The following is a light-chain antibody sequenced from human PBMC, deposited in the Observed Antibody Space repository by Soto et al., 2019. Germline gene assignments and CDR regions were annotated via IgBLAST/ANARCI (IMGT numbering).Light chain of an antibody. CDR2: GAS. J-gene: IGKJ1*01. CDR3: QQYGDSPPWT. V-gene: IGKV3-20*01. CDR1: QSVSSSY. Sequence: EIVLTQSPGTLSLSPGERATLSCRASQSVSSSYLAWYQQKPGQAPRLLIYGASSRATGIPDRFSGSGSGTDFTLTISRLEPGDFAVYYCQQYGDSPPWTFGQGTKVEIK.